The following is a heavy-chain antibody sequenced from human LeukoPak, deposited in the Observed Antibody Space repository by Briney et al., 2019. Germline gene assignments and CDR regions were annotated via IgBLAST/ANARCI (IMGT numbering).Heavy chain of an antibody. CDR1: GGSISSYY. D-gene: IGHD3-3*01. Sequence: SETLSLTCTVSGGSISSYYWSWIRQPAGKGLEWIGRIYTSGSTDYNPSLKSRVTMSVDKSKNHLSLKLSSVTAADTAVYYCARADFWSGYRFDYWGRGTLVTVSS. J-gene: IGHJ4*02. CDR2: IYTSGST. CDR3: ARADFWSGYRFDY. V-gene: IGHV4-4*07.